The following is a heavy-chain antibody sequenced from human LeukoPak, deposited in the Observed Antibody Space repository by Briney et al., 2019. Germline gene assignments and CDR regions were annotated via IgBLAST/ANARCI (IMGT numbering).Heavy chain of an antibody. Sequence: GASVKVSCKASGGTFSSYAISWVRQAPGQGLEWMGRIIPILGIANYAQKFQDRVTMTTDTSTSTAYMELRSLRYDDTAVYYCTRVPELPDYWGQGTLVTVSS. D-gene: IGHD2-15*01. CDR3: TRVPELPDY. CDR2: IIPILGIA. CDR1: GGTFSSYA. V-gene: IGHV1-69*04. J-gene: IGHJ4*02.